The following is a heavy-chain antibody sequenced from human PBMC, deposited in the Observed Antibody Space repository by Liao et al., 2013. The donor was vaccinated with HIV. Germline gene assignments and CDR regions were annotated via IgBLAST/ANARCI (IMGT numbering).Heavy chain of an antibody. D-gene: IGHD2-2*01. CDR3: AREAGPKSHQLRLYYYYMDV. V-gene: IGHV4-59*12. CDR2: IYYSESTKHNPS. CDR1: GGSISNYY. Sequence: QVQLQESGPGLVKPSETLSLTCSVSGGSISNYYWSWIRQPPGKGLEWIGYIYYSESTKHNPSNYNPSLKSRITISVDTSKNQSSLKLSSVTAADTAVYYCAREAGPKSHQLRLYYYYMDVWGKGTTVTVSS. J-gene: IGHJ6*03.